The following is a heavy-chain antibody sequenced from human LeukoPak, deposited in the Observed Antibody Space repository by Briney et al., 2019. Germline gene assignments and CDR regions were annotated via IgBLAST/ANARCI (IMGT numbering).Heavy chain of an antibody. CDR3: ARGINDILDY. V-gene: IGHV3-21*01. J-gene: IGHJ4*02. CDR1: GFIFSTYT. CDR2: ITSNSAYI. Sequence: SGGSLRLSCAASGFIFSTYTMNWVRQAPGKGLEWVSSITSNSAYIYYADSVKGRFTISRDNAKNSLYLQMNSLRAEDTAVYYCARGINDILDYWGQGTLVTVSS. D-gene: IGHD3-9*01.